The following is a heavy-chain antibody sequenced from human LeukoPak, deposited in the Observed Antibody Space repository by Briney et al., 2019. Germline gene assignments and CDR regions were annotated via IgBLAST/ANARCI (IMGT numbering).Heavy chain of an antibody. CDR2: INAGNGNT. Sequence: VASVKVSCKASGYTFTSYAIHWVRQAPGQRLEWMGWINAGNGNTKYSQEFQGRVTITRDTSASTAYMELSSLRSEDMAVYYCARGIYYYYIDVWGKGTTVTVSS. CDR1: GYTFTSYA. J-gene: IGHJ6*03. V-gene: IGHV1-3*03. CDR3: ARGIYYYYIDV. D-gene: IGHD3-10*01.